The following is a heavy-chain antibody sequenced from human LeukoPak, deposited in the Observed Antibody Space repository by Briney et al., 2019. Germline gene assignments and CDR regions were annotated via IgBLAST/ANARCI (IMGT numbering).Heavy chain of an antibody. V-gene: IGHV3-13*05. D-gene: IGHD3-9*01. Sequence: PGGSLRLSCATSGFTFSSYDMHWVRQATGKGLEWVSAIGTAGDPYYPGSVKGRFTISRENAKNSLYLQMNSLRAGDTAVYYCARGVFRGYYDILTGYPRGFYYYGMDVWGKGTTVTVSS. CDR1: GFTFSSYD. CDR2: IGTAGDP. CDR3: ARGVFRGYYDILTGYPRGFYYYGMDV. J-gene: IGHJ6*04.